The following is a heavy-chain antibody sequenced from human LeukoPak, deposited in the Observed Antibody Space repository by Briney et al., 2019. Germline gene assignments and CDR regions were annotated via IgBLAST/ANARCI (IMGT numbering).Heavy chain of an antibody. CDR3: ASHLPSIVVVPAAIKATLGWFDP. D-gene: IGHD2-2*02. CDR1: GGSISSSSYY. Sequence: PSETLSLTCTVSGGSISSSSYYWGWIRQPPGKGLEWIGSIYYSGSTYYNPSLKSRVTISVDTSKNQFSLKLSSVTAADTAVYYCASHLPSIVVVPAAIKATLGWFDPWGQGTLVTVSS. V-gene: IGHV4-39*07. CDR2: IYYSGST. J-gene: IGHJ5*02.